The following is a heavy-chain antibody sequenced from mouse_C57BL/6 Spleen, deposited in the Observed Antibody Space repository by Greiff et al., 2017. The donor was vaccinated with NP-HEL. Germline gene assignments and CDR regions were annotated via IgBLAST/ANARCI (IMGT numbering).Heavy chain of an antibody. CDR3: ARDYDFQYYFDY. D-gene: IGHD2-4*01. Sequence: EVKLMESGGGLVKPGGSLKLSCAASGFTFSDYGMHWVRQAPEKGLEWVAYISSGSSTIYYADTVKGRFTISRDNAKNTLFLQMTSLRSEDTAMYYCARDYDFQYYFDYWGQGTTLTVSS. V-gene: IGHV5-17*01. J-gene: IGHJ2*01. CDR1: GFTFSDYG. CDR2: ISSGSSTI.